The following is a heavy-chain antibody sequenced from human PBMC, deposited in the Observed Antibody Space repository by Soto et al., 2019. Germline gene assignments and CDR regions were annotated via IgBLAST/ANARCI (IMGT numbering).Heavy chain of an antibody. CDR2: IIPIFGTA. CDR3: ARPGGRGDYYYGMDV. J-gene: IGHJ6*02. Sequence: QVQLVQSGAEVMKSGSSVKVSCKASGGTFSSYAISWVRQAPGQGLEWMGGIIPIFGTANYAQKFQGRVTIIADESTSTAYMELSSLRSEDTAVYYCARPGGRGDYYYGMDVWGQGTTVTVSS. CDR1: GGTFSSYA. V-gene: IGHV1-69*12. D-gene: IGHD1-26*01.